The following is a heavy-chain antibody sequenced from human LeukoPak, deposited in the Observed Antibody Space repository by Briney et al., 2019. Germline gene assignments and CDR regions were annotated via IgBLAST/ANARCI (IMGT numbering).Heavy chain of an antibody. CDR2: IFPTGGEI. D-gene: IGHD2-8*02. CDR3: ATYRQVLLPFES. Sequence: GGSLRLSCAASGFTFSTFAMIWVRQPPGKGVECVSRIFPTGGEIHFADSVSGRFPISRDNSKSTLSLQMNSLRAEDTAIYYCATYRQVLLPFESWGQGTLVTVSS. CDR1: GFTFSTFA. V-gene: IGHV3-23*01. J-gene: IGHJ4*02.